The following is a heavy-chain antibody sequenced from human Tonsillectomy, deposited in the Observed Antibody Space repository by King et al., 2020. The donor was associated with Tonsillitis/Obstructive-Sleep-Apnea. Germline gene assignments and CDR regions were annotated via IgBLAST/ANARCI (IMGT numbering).Heavy chain of an antibody. CDR1: GESFSVYY. CDR2: INRSGSS. Sequence: VQLPQWGAGLLKPSETLSLTCAVFGESFSVYYWTWIRQPPGKGLEWIGEINRSGSSNYNPSLRSRVTISVDTSANQFSLRLSSVTAADTAVYYCARGGVRSPYYIYYYMDVWGKGTTVTVSS. J-gene: IGHJ6*03. CDR3: ARGGVRSPYYIYYYMDV. V-gene: IGHV4-34*01. D-gene: IGHD3-10*01.